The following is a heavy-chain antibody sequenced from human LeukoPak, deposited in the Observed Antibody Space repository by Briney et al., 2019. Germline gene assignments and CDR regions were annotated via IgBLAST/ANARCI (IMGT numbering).Heavy chain of an antibody. CDR1: GGSITGYY. V-gene: IGHV4-59*01. CDR3: ARGTHYYPY. D-gene: IGHD3/OR15-3a*01. CDR2: IYFSGTT. J-gene: IGHJ4*02. Sequence: SETLSLTCAVSGGSITGYYWNWIRQPPGGGLEWIGNIYFSGTTNYNPSLKSRVTISVDTSKNRFSLKLSSVTAADTAVYYCARGTHYYPYWGRGTLVTVSS.